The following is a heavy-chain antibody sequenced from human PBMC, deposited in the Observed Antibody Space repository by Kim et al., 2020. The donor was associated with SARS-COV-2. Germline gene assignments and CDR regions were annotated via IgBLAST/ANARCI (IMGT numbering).Heavy chain of an antibody. CDR1: GFTFSSYA. J-gene: IGHJ4*02. D-gene: IGHD3-10*01. CDR2: ISYDGSNK. V-gene: IGHV3-30*04. CDR3: ARDSAYYYGSGSYLFDY. Sequence: GGSLRLSCAASGFTFSSYAMHWVRQAPGKGLEWVAVISYDGSNKYYADSVKGRFTISRDNSKNTLYLQMNSLRAEDTAVYYCARDSAYYYGSGSYLFDYWGQGTLVTVSS.